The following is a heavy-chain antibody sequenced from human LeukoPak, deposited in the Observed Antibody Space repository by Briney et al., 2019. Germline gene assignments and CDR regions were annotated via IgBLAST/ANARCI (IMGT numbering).Heavy chain of an antibody. D-gene: IGHD6-19*01. J-gene: IGHJ4*02. CDR1: GFTFSSYA. CDR2: ISYDGSNK. V-gene: IGHV3-30-3*01. Sequence: GGSLRLSCAASGFTFSSYAMHWVRQAPGKGLEWVAVISYDGSNKYYADSVKGRFTISRDNSKNTLYLQMNSLRAEDTAVYYCAKESSGWYGGYFDYWGQGTLVTVSS. CDR3: AKESSGWYGGYFDY.